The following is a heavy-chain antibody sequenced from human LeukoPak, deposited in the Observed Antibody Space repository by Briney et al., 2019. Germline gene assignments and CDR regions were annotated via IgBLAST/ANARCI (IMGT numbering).Heavy chain of an antibody. Sequence: SETLSLTCTVSGGTISSYYWNWIRQPPGKGLEWSGYIHYSGITKYNPSLKSRVTISVDTSKNQFSLKLSSVTAADTAVYYCARWYSSGWAFDYWGQGTLVTVSS. CDR1: GGTISSYY. V-gene: IGHV4-59*08. CDR3: ARWYSSGWAFDY. J-gene: IGHJ4*02. CDR2: IHYSGIT. D-gene: IGHD6-19*01.